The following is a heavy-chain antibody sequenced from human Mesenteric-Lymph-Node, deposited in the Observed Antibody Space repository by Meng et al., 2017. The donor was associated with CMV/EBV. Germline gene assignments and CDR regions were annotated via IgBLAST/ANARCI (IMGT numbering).Heavy chain of an antibody. Sequence: SETLSLTCSVSGGSISSSSYYWTWIRQPPGKGLEWIGSIYYSGSTYYNPSLKSRVTISVDTSKNQFSLKLSSVTAADTAVYYCARTSPPYYDFWSGYSYPYYYGMDVWGQGTTVTVSS. CDR2: IYYSGST. CDR3: ARTSPPYYDFWSGYSYPYYYGMDV. V-gene: IGHV4-39*01. J-gene: IGHJ6*02. CDR1: GGSISSSSYY. D-gene: IGHD3-3*01.